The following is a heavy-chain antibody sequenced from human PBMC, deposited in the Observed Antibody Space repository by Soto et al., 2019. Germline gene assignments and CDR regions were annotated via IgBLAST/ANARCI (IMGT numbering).Heavy chain of an antibody. D-gene: IGHD3-22*01. CDR3: ARDHYDSSGYYYVDDY. J-gene: IGHJ4*02. Sequence: SVKVSCKASGGTFSSYAISWVRQAPGQGLEWMGGIIPIFGTANYAQKFQGRVTITADESTSTAYMELSSLRSEDTAVYYCARDHYDSSGYYYVDDYWGQGTLVTVSS. CDR1: GGTFSSYA. CDR2: IIPIFGTA. V-gene: IGHV1-69*13.